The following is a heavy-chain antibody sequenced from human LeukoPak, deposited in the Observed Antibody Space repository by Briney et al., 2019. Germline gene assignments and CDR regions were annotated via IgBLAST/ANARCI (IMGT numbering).Heavy chain of an antibody. CDR1: GFTFRGYG. Sequence: GGSLRLSCAPPGFTFRGYGMHWARQAPGKGLGRGAFIRYDGSNKYYADSVKGRFTISRDNSKNTLYLQMNSLRAEDTAVYYCAKDRDPYCSGGSCYPFDYWGQGTLVTVSS. V-gene: IGHV3-30*02. J-gene: IGHJ4*02. D-gene: IGHD2-15*01. CDR2: IRYDGSNK. CDR3: AKDRDPYCSGGSCYPFDY.